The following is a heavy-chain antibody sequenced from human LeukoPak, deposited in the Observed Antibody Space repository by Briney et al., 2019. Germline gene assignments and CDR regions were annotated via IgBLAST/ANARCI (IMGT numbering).Heavy chain of an antibody. D-gene: IGHD1-1*01. J-gene: IGHJ5*02. CDR1: GFTFNSYA. V-gene: IGHV3-23*01. CDR3: ARDPTGYPNWFDA. Sequence: PGGSLRLSCAASGFTFNSYAMSWVRQAPGKGLEWVSAIRGGGTETYYADSVKGRFTISRDNSKNTLYLQMNSLRAEDTAVYYCARDPTGYPNWFDAWGRGTLVTVSS. CDR2: IRGGGTET.